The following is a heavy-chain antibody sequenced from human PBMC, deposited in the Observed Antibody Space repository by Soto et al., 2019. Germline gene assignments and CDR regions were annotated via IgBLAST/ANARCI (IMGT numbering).Heavy chain of an antibody. CDR3: AESVGGTTYYAAMDG. Sequence: EVQLLESGGGLVQPGGSLRLSCAASGFTFSLYAMTWVRQAPGKGLEWVSVISGSGVNTYYADSVKGRFTVARDNSKNALSLPMSSLGVEDTAVYYFAESVGGTTYYAAMDGWGRGPAVTVSS. J-gene: IGHJ6*02. D-gene: IGHD2-15*01. CDR2: ISGSGVNT. V-gene: IGHV3-23*01. CDR1: GFTFSLYA.